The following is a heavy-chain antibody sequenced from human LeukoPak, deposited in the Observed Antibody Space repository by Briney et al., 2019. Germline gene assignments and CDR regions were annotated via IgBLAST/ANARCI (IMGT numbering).Heavy chain of an antibody. Sequence: GESLKISCKGAGYSFTSYWIGWVRQMPGKRLEWMGIIYPGDSDTRYSPSFQGQVTISADKSISTAYLQWNSLKASDTAMYYCARQYCGGDCYPGGLDPWGLGTLVTFSA. CDR2: IYPGDSDT. J-gene: IGHJ5*02. CDR1: GYSFTSYW. V-gene: IGHV5-51*01. CDR3: ARQYCGGDCYPGGLDP. D-gene: IGHD2-21*01.